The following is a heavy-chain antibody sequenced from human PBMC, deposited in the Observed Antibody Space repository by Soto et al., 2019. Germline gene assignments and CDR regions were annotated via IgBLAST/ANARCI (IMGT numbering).Heavy chain of an antibody. CDR3: AKRGGEEGQWLSTYYYGMDV. V-gene: IGHV3-23*01. CDR1: GFTFSSYA. CDR2: ISGSGGST. D-gene: IGHD6-19*01. Sequence: PGGSLRLSCAASGFTFSSYAMSWVRQAPGKGLEWVSAISGSGGSTYYADSVKGLFTISRDNSKNTLYLQMNSLRAEDTAVYYCAKRGGEEGQWLSTYYYGMDVWGQGTTVTVSS. J-gene: IGHJ6*02.